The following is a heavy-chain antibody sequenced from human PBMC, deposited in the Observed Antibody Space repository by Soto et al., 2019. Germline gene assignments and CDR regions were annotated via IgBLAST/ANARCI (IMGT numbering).Heavy chain of an antibody. J-gene: IGHJ6*02. CDR2: IKSKTDGGTT. CDR1: GFTFSNAW. V-gene: IGHV3-15*01. Sequence: GGSLRLSCAASGFTFSNAWMSWVRQAPGKGLEWVGRIKSKTDGGTTDYAAPVKGRFTISRDDSKNTLYLQMNSLKTEDTAVYYCTTDLQGPACLEWLFNYYGMDVWGQGTTVTVSS. CDR3: TTDLQGPACLEWLFNYYGMDV. D-gene: IGHD3-3*02.